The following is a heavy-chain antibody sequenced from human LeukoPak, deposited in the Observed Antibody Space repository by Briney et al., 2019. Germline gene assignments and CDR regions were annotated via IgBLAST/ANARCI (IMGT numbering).Heavy chain of an antibody. V-gene: IGHV1-8*01. CDR3: ARDSIAVAGEGDY. CDR2: MNPNSGNT. J-gene: IGHJ4*02. D-gene: IGHD6-19*01. CDR1: GYTFTSYD. Sequence: ASVKVSCKASGYTFTSYDINWVRQATGQGLEWMGWMNPNSGNTGYAQKFQGRVTMTRNTSISTAYMELSSLRSEDTAVYYCARDSIAVAGEGDYWGQGTLVTVSS.